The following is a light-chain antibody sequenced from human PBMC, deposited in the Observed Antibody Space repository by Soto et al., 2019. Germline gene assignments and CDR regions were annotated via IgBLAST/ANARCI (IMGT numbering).Light chain of an antibody. V-gene: IGKV3-20*01. CDR1: QSVSSSY. CDR3: QQYGSSPPVT. Sequence: ESVLTQSPGTLSLSPGEIATLSCRASQSVSSSYLAWYQQKPGQAPRLLIYGASGRATGIPDRFSGSGSGTDFTLTINRMEPEDFALYYCQQYGSSPPVTVGQGTRLEIK. CDR2: GAS. J-gene: IGKJ5*01.